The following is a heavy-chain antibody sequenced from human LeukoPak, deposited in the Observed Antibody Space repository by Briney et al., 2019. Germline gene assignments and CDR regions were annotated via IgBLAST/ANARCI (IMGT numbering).Heavy chain of an antibody. CDR1: GFTFSSYG. CDR2: ISYDGSNE. J-gene: IGHJ6*04. V-gene: IGHV3-30*18. D-gene: IGHD3-10*01. Sequence: PGGSLRLSCAASGFTFSSYGMHWVRQAPGKGLEWVAVISYDGSNEYYADSVKGRFTISRDNSKNTLYLQMNSLRAEDTAVYYCAKDYSSYYYGSGCYCYYYGMDVWGKGTTVTVSS. CDR3: AKDYSSYYYGSGCYCYYYGMDV.